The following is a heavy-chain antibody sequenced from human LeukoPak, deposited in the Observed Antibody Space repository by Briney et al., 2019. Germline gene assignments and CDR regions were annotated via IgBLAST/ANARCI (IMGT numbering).Heavy chain of an antibody. CDR2: ISHTGSTM. CDR1: GFTFSSFW. D-gene: IGHD3-10*01. Sequence: GGSLRLSCATSGFTFSSFWMNWVRQAPGKGLEWVSYISHTGSTMSYADSVKGRFTISRDNARNSLYLQMNSLRAEDTAVYYCAIPPLSGTGSSRPLAGMDVWGQGTTVTVSS. V-gene: IGHV3-48*04. J-gene: IGHJ6*02. CDR3: AIPPLSGTGSSRPLAGMDV.